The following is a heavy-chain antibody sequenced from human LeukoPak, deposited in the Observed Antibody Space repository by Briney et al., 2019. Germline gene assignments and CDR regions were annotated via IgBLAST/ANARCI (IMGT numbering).Heavy chain of an antibody. CDR2: IYPGDSDT. V-gene: IGHV5-51*01. CDR3: ARLSSDSSGYYHLFDY. CDR1: GNSFTSYW. J-gene: IGHJ4*02. D-gene: IGHD3-22*01. Sequence: GESLKVSCKGSGNSFTSYWIGWVRQMPGKGLEWMGIIYPGDSDTRYSPSFQGQVTISADKSISTAYLQWSSLKASDTAMYYCARLSSDSSGYYHLFDYWGQGTLVTVSS.